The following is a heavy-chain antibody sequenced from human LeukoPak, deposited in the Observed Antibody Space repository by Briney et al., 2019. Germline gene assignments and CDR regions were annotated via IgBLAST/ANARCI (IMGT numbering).Heavy chain of an antibody. J-gene: IGHJ4*02. CDR2: INPSGGST. V-gene: IGHV1-46*01. D-gene: IGHD4-17*01. Sequence: ASVKVSCRASGYTFTSYYMHWVRQAPGQGLEWMGIINPSGGSTSYAQKFQGRVTMTRDRSTSTVYMELSSLRSEDTAVYYCARDRHYGDYLYYFDYWGQGTLVTVSS. CDR1: GYTFTSYY. CDR3: ARDRHYGDYLYYFDY.